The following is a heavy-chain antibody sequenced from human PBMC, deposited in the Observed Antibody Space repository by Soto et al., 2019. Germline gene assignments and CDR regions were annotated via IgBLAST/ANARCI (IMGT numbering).Heavy chain of an antibody. CDR1: AFNFTNYA. Sequence: EVQLLESGGGLVRPGGSLRLSCAASAFNFTNYAMNWVRQAPGNGLEWVSVISGSGGSASYADSVQGRFTISRDNSKNTLYLQMNRLRFEDTARYYCVREDSAWDSRGSFDFWGRGTVVTVS. D-gene: IGHD6-19*01. V-gene: IGHV3-23*01. J-gene: IGHJ3*01. CDR3: VREDSAWDSRGSFDF. CDR2: ISGSGGSA.